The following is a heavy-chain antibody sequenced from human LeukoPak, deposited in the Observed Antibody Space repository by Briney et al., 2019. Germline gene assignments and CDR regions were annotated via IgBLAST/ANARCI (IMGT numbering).Heavy chain of an antibody. D-gene: IGHD1-14*01. Sequence: GGTLRLSCAASGFTFSTYAMSWVRQAPGKGLEWVSAIGHSGHTTYYTDSVKGRFTISRDNSKNTLYLQMNSLRDGDTAVYYCARGAEIGFDLWGQGTLVTVSS. V-gene: IGHV3-23*01. CDR1: GFTFSTYA. CDR3: ARGAEIGFDL. J-gene: IGHJ5*02. CDR2: IGHSGHTT.